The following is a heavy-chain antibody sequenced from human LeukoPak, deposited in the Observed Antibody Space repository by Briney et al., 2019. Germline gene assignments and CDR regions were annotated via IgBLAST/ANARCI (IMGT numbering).Heavy chain of an antibody. CDR3: ARGGGLDV. CDR2: ISNNGGYT. CDR1: GFTFSSSA. D-gene: IGHD3-16*01. Sequence: RPGGSLRLSCAASGFTFSSSAMSWVRQAPGKGLEWVSAISNNGGYTYYADSVQGRFTISRDNAKNSLYLQMSNLRAEDTAVYFCARGGGLDVWGQGATVTVSS. J-gene: IGHJ6*02. V-gene: IGHV3-23*01.